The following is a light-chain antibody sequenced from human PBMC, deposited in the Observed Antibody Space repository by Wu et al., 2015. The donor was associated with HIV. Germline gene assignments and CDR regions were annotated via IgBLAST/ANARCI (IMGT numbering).Light chain of an antibody. CDR1: QYIGNS. Sequence: DIQMTQSPSSLSASVGDRVTLTCRASQYIGNSLAWYRQRPGKAPELLLYAASRLQSGAPSRFSGSGSGTDYTLTITSLQPEDFATYYCQQYYTTPRFGPGTTVDIK. V-gene: IGKV1-NL1*01. CDR2: AAS. CDR3: QQYYTTPR. J-gene: IGKJ3*01.